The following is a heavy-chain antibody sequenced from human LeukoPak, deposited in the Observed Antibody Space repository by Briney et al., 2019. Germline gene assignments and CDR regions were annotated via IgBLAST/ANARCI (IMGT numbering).Heavy chain of an antibody. CDR1: GFTFSSYA. CDR2: ISGSGGST. Sequence: PGGSLRLSCAASGFTFSSYAMSWVRQAPGKGLEWVSAISGSGGSTYYADPVKGRFTISRDNSKNTLYLQMNSLRAEDTAVYYCAKGPHSRITIFGVVIIQGGYFDYWGQGTLVTVSS. CDR3: AKGPHSRITIFGVVIIQGGYFDY. V-gene: IGHV3-23*01. J-gene: IGHJ4*02. D-gene: IGHD3-3*01.